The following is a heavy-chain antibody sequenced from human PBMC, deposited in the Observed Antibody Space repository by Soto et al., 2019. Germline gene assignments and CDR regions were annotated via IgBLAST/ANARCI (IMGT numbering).Heavy chain of an antibody. CDR1: GGSVSSGSYY. CDR2: IYYSGST. V-gene: IGHV4-61*01. CDR3: ARMWGYYDILTYFDY. J-gene: IGHJ4*02. D-gene: IGHD3-9*01. Sequence: SETLSLTCTVSGGSVSSGSYYWSWIRQPPGKGLEWIGYIYYSGSTNYNPSLKSRVTISVDTSKNQFSLKLSSVTAADTAVYYCARMWGYYDILTYFDYWGQGTLVTVSS.